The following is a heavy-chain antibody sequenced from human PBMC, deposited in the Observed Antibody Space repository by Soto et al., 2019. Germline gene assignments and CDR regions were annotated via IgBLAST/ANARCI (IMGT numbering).Heavy chain of an antibody. CDR2: ISAYNGNT. D-gene: IGHD3-10*01. CDR3: ARVLTYYYGSGSPNVDY. CDR1: GGTFSSYG. Sequence: ASVKVACKASGGTFSSYGISWVRQAPGQGLEWMGWISAYNGNTNYAQKLQGRVTMTTDTSTSTAYMELRSLRSDDTAVYYCARVLTYYYGSGSPNVDYWGQGTLVTVSS. J-gene: IGHJ4*02. V-gene: IGHV1-18*01.